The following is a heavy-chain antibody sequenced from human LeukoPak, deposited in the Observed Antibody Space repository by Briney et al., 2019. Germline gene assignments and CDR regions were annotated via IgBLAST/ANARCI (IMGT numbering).Heavy chain of an antibody. V-gene: IGHV1-69*13. CDR3: ARDARYNWNGPNWFDP. CDR1: GGTFISYA. D-gene: IGHD1-1*01. CDR2: IIPIFGTA. Sequence: VTVSFKASGGTFISYAISWVRQAPGQGLEWMGGIIPIFGTANYAQKFQGRVTITADESTSTAYMELSSLRSEDTAVYYCARDARYNWNGPNWFDPWGQGTLVTVSS. J-gene: IGHJ5*02.